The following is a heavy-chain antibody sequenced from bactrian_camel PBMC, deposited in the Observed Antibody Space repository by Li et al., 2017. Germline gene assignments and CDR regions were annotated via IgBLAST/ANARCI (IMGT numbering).Heavy chain of an antibody. CDR2: HTTIGGTS. CDR1: GFTFNLYG. Sequence: VQLVESGGDLVQPGGSLRLSCAASGFTFNLYGMSWVRQAPGKGLEWVSHTTIGGTSFYADSVKGRVTISRDDAKNTLYLQLNSLETEDTAIYYCAKEEIPWSADHWGQGTQVTVS. V-gene: IGHV3S1*01. J-gene: IGHJ4*01. D-gene: IGHD1*01. CDR3: AKEEIPWSADH.